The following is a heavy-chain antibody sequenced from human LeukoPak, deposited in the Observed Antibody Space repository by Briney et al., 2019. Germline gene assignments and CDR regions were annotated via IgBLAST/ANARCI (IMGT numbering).Heavy chain of an antibody. J-gene: IGHJ4*02. Sequence: SETLSLTCAVYGGSFSGYYWSWIRQPPGKGLEWIREINHSGSTNYNPSLKSRVTISVDTSKNQFSLKLSSVTAADTAVYYCARGRYSSGSSTPPGDYWGQGTLVTVSS. CDR1: GGSFSGYY. CDR2: INHSGST. D-gene: IGHD6-19*01. CDR3: ARGRYSSGSSTPPGDY. V-gene: IGHV4-34*01.